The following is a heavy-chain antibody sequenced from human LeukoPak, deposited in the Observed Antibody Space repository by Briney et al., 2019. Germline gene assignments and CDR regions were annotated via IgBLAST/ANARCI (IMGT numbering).Heavy chain of an antibody. J-gene: IGHJ6*03. CDR3: ARDYLYYYYYYYMDV. CDR1: GFTFTNFW. D-gene: IGHD2/OR15-2a*01. CDR2: IKEDGSEK. Sequence: GGSLRLSCAASGFTFTNFWMSWVRHPPGKGLEWVANIKEDGSEKDYVDSVKGRFTISRDNAKNSLYLQMNSLRAEDTAVYYCARDYLYYYYYYYMDVWGKGTTVTISS. V-gene: IGHV3-7*03.